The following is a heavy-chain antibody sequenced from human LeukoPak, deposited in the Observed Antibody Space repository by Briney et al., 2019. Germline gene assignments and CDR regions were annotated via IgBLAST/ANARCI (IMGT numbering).Heavy chain of an antibody. Sequence: SETLSLTCTVSGGSISSYYWSWIRQPPGKGLEWIGYIYYSGSTNYNPSLKSRVTISVDTSKNQFSLKLSSVTAADTAVYYCARTIAVAGTAYFDYWGQGTLVTVSS. D-gene: IGHD6-19*01. CDR2: IYYSGST. CDR1: GGSISSYY. V-gene: IGHV4-59*01. J-gene: IGHJ4*02. CDR3: ARTIAVAGTAYFDY.